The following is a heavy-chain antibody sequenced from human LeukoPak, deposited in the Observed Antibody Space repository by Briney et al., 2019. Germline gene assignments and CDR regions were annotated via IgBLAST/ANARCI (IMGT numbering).Heavy chain of an antibody. V-gene: IGHV5-51*01. CDR2: IYPGDSDT. CDR3: ARHVEGGYSYGLGDY. CDR1: GYTFTSYW. D-gene: IGHD5-18*01. Sequence: GESLKISCKGSGYTFTSYWIGWVRQMPGKGLEWMGIIYPGDSDTRYSPSFQGQVTISADKSISTAYLQWSSLKASDTAMYYCARHVEGGYSYGLGDYWGQGTLVTVSS. J-gene: IGHJ4*02.